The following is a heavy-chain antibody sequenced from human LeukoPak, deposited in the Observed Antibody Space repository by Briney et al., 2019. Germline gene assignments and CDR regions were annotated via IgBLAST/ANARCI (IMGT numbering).Heavy chain of an antibody. CDR3: AKGGPYYDILTAVDY. Sequence: GIGGITSYPDSLKGRFTISRHNSKNTLYLQMNSLRAEDTAVYYCAKGGPYYDILTAVDYWGQGTLVTVSS. V-gene: IGHV3-23*01. D-gene: IGHD3-9*01. J-gene: IGHJ4*02. CDR2: GIGGIT.